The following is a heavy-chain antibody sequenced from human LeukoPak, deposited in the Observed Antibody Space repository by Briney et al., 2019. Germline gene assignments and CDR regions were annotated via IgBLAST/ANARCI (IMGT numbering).Heavy chain of an antibody. CDR1: GGSISSYY. V-gene: IGHV4-59*12. D-gene: IGHD6-13*01. CDR3: AREANIAAAIVWFDP. J-gene: IGHJ5*02. Sequence: SETLSLTCTVSGGSISSYYWNWIRQPPGKGLEWIGYISYSGSINYNPSLKSRVTISIDTSKNQFSLKLSSVTAADTAVYYCAREANIAAAIVWFDPWGQGTLVTVSS. CDR2: ISYSGSI.